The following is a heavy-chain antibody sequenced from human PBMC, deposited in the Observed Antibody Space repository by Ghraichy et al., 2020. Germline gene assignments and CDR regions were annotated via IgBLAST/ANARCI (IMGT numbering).Heavy chain of an antibody. Sequence: GGSLRLSCAASGFAVSGDYISWVRQAPGKGLQCVSIIGSGGTTYYADSVKGRFTISRDTSQNTVWLQMNSLRAEDTAVYYCVRGIVGGPRFDPWGQGTLVTVSS. D-gene: IGHD1-26*01. CDR2: IGSGGTT. V-gene: IGHV3-53*01. CDR1: GFAVSGDY. CDR3: VRGIVGGPRFDP. J-gene: IGHJ5*02.